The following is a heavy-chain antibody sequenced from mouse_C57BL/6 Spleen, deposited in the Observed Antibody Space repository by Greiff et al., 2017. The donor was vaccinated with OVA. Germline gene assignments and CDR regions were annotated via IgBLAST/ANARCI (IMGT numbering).Heavy chain of an antibody. D-gene: IGHD2-4*01. CDR1: GYSFTGYY. CDR3: ARYYYDYDDYAMDY. Sequence: EVKLEESGPELVKPGASVKISCKASGYSFTGYYMNWVKQSPEKSLEWIGEINPSTGGTTYNQKFKAKATLTVDKSSSTAYMQLKSLTSEDSAVYYCARYYYDYDDYAMDYWGQGTSVTVSS. CDR2: INPSTGGT. V-gene: IGHV1-42*01. J-gene: IGHJ4*01.